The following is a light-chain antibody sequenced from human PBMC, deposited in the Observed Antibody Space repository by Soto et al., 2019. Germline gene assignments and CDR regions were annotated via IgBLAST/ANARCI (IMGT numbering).Light chain of an antibody. J-gene: IGKJ5*01. CDR1: QSISSW. Sequence: DSQLTLSPSTLSASVGDRVTITCRASQSISSWLAWYQQKPGKAPKLLIYDASSLESGVPSRFSGSGSGTEFTLTISSLQPDDFATYYCQQYNSYLITFGQGTRLEI. CDR2: DAS. CDR3: QQYNSYLIT. V-gene: IGKV1-5*01.